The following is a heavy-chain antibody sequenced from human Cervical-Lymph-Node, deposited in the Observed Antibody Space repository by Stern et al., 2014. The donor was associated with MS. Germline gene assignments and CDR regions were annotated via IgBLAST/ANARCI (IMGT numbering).Heavy chain of an antibody. V-gene: IGHV3-30-3*01. Sequence: VQLVESGGGVVQPGRSLRLSCAASGFIFSSYAMHWVRQAPGKGLHWVAFLSNEGSKQFYADSVKGRFTISRDNSNNTLYLQMNSLRPEDTAVYYCARDTCRGGGCYFRYWGQGILITVSS. J-gene: IGHJ4*02. CDR1: GFIFSSYA. D-gene: IGHD2-15*01. CDR3: ARDTCRGGGCYFRY. CDR2: LSNEGSKQ.